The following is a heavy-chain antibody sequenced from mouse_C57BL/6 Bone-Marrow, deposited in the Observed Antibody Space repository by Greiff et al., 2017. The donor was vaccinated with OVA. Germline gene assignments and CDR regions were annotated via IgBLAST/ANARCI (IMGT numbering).Heavy chain of an antibody. J-gene: IGHJ4*01. CDR3: ERRAEKKYYAMDY. D-gene: IGHD3-3*01. CDR1: GYTFTSYW. V-gene: IGHV1-55*01. CDR2: IYPGSGST. Sequence: QVQLQQPGAELAKPGASVKMSCKASGYTFTSYWITWVKQRPGQGLEWIGDIYPGSGSTNYNEKFKSKATLTADTSSSTAYMQLSSLTSEDSAVYYCERRAEKKYYAMDYWGQGTSVTVSS.